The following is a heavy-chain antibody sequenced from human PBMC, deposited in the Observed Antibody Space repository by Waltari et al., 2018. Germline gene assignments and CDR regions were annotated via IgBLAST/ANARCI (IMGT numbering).Heavy chain of an antibody. CDR2: IIPIFGTP. Sequence: QVQLVQSGAAVKKPGSSVKVSCTASACTFTNYVISWVRQAPGQGLEWMGGIIPIFGTPNYAQKFQGRVTIIADESTSTVYMELSSLRSEDTAVYYCARSYYYDRIGDYPSLGAFDYWGQGTLVTVSS. V-gene: IGHV1-69*12. J-gene: IGHJ4*02. D-gene: IGHD3-22*01. CDR1: ACTFTNYV. CDR3: ARSYYYDRIGDYPSLGAFDY.